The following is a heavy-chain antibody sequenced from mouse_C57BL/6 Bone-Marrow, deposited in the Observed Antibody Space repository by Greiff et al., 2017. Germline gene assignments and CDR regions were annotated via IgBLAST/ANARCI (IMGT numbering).Heavy chain of an antibody. CDR1: GYTFTDYN. Sequence: EVQLQQSGPELVKPGASVKIPCKASGYTFTDYNMDWVKQSHGKSLEWIGDINPNNGGTIYNQKFKGKDTLTVDKSSSTAYMELRSLTSEDTAVYYGARWGGLGPRRDDFDYGGQGTTLTVSA. V-gene: IGHV1-18*01. D-gene: IGHD4-1*01. J-gene: IGHJ2*01. CDR2: INPNNGGT. CDR3: ARWGGLGPRRDDFDY.